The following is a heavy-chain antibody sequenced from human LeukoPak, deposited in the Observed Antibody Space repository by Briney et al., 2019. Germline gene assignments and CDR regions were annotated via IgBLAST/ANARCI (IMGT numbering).Heavy chain of an antibody. J-gene: IGHJ5*02. CDR2: INPSGGST. Sequence: ASVKVSCKASGYTFTSYYMHWVRQAPGQGLEWMGIINPSGGSTSYAQKFQGRVTMTRDMSTSTAYMELSSLRSEDTAVYYCAADGGDYGGWFDPWGQGTLVTVSS. CDR1: GYTFTSYY. CDR3: AADGGDYGGWFDP. D-gene: IGHD4-23*01. V-gene: IGHV1-46*01.